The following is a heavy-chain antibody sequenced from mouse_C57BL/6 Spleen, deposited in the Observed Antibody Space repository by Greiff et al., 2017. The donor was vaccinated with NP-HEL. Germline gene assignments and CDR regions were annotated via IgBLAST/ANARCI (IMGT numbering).Heavy chain of an antibody. CDR2: INPSSGYT. D-gene: IGHD1-1*01. CDR3: ARSPPYYGSSYGYFDV. J-gene: IGHJ1*03. Sequence: VQLQQSGAELARPGASVKMSCKASGYTFTSYTMHWVKQRPGQGLEWIGYINPSSGYTKYNQKFKDKATLTADKSSSTAYMQLSSLTSEDSAIYYCARSPPYYGSSYGYFDVWGTGTTVTVSS. CDR1: GYTFTSYT. V-gene: IGHV1-4*01.